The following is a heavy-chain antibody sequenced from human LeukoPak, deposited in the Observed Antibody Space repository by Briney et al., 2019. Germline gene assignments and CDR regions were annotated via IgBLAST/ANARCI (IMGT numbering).Heavy chain of an antibody. D-gene: IGHD5-12*01. J-gene: IGHJ4*02. CDR3: AVLRAHSGYDLDS. CDR1: GFLFSTYE. V-gene: IGHV3-48*03. Sequence: QPGGSLRLSCAASGFLFSTYEMNWVRQAPGKGLEWVSYISSSGRTMYYADSVKGRFAISRDNAKNSLYLQMNSLRGDDTAVYYCAVLRAHSGYDLDSWGQGTLITVSS. CDR2: ISSSGRTM.